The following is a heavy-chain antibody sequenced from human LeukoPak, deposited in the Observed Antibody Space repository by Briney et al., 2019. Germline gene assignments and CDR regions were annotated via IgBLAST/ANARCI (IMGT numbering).Heavy chain of an antibody. CDR3: AREDYCTNGVCWAFDP. J-gene: IGHJ5*02. V-gene: IGHV4-39*07. CDR2: IYYTGST. CDR1: GGSISSSDYY. Sequence: SETLSLTCTVSGGSISSSDYYWGWIRQPPGKGLEWIGNIYYTGSTSYNSSLKSRVTISMDTSKNQFSLQLSSVTAADTAVYFCAREDYCTNGVCWAFDPWGQGTLVTVSS. D-gene: IGHD2-8*01.